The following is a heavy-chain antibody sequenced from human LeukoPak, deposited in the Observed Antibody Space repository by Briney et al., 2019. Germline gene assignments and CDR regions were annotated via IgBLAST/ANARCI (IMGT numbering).Heavy chain of an antibody. CDR1: GGSISSYY. Sequence: SETLSRTCTVSGGSISSYYWSWLRQPPGKGLKWMGYIYYSRSTNYNHSLKSRVTISVATSKKQFSQKRSSVPASDSAVYYFARVVGPRGSAPHGMPDYWGQGTLVTVSS. J-gene: IGHJ4*02. CDR3: ARVVGPRGSAPHGMPDY. D-gene: IGHD3-10*01. V-gene: IGHV4-59*12. CDR2: IYYSRST.